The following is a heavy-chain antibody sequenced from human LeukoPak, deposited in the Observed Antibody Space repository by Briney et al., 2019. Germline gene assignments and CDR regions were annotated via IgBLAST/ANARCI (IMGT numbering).Heavy chain of an antibody. CDR3: AKVSPYYDFWRISSDYYYYGMDV. CDR2: ISGSGGST. V-gene: IGHV3-23*01. D-gene: IGHD3-3*01. CDR1: GFTFSSYA. Sequence: GGSLRLSCAASGFTFSSYAMSWVRQAPGKGLEWVSAISGSGGSTYYADSVKGRFTISRDNSKNTLYLRMNSLRAEDTAVYYCAKVSPYYDFWRISSDYYYYGMDVWGQGTTVTVSS. J-gene: IGHJ6*02.